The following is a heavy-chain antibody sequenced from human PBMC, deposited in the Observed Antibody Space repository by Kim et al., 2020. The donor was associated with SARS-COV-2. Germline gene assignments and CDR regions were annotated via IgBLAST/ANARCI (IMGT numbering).Heavy chain of an antibody. V-gene: IGHV3-21*01. CDR3: ARELTYGSGSFYFDY. CDR2: ISSSSSYI. D-gene: IGHD3-10*01. CDR1: GFTFSSYS. Sequence: GGSLRLSCAASGFTFSSYSMNWVRQAPGKGLEWVSSISSSSSYIYYADSVKGRFTISRDNAKNSLYLQMNSLRAEDTAVYYCARELTYGSGSFYFDYWGQGTLVTVSS. J-gene: IGHJ4*02.